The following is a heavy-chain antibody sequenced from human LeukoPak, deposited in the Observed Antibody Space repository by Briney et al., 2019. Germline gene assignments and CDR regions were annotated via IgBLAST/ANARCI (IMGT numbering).Heavy chain of an antibody. J-gene: IGHJ4*02. CDR3: ARGVQLWGPLDY. Sequence: SVKVSCKASGGTFSSYAISWVRQAPGQGLEWMGGIIPIFGTANYAQKFQGRVTITADESMSTAYMELSSLRSEDTAVYYCARGVQLWGPLDYWGQGTLVTVSS. V-gene: IGHV1-69*13. D-gene: IGHD5-18*01. CDR1: GGTFSSYA. CDR2: IIPIFGTA.